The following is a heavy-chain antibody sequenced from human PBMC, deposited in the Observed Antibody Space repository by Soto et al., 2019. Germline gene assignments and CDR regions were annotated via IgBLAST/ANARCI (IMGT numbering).Heavy chain of an antibody. Sequence: ASVKVSCKASGYTFTSYGISWVRQAPGQGLEWMGWISAYNGNTNYAQKLQGRVTMTTDTSTSTAYMELRSLRSDDTAVYYCACAFLVRGGADPSSDDSAIDVWGQGTKVTVSS. J-gene: IGHJ6*02. D-gene: IGHD1-1*01. V-gene: IGHV1-18*01. CDR3: ACAFLVRGGADPSSDDSAIDV. CDR1: GYTFTSYG. CDR2: ISAYNGNT.